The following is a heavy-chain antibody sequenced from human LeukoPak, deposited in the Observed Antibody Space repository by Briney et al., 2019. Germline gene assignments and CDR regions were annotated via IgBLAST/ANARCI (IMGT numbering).Heavy chain of an antibody. CDR1: GGSISSGSYY. D-gene: IGHD2-15*01. V-gene: IGHV4-61*02. CDR2: IYTSGST. Sequence: SETLSLTCTVSGGSISSGSYYWSWIRQPAGKGLEWIGRIYTSGSTNYNPSLKSRVTISVDTSKNQFSLKLSSVTAADTAVYYCAREVVVVVAATRYNWFGPWGQGTLVTVSS. CDR3: AREVVVVVAATRYNWFGP. J-gene: IGHJ5*02.